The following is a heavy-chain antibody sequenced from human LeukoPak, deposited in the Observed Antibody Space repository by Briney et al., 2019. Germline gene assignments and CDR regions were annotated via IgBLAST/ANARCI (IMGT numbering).Heavy chain of an antibody. CDR2: IKDDGSEK. CDR1: GFTFSSHW. Sequence: GGSLRLSCAGSGFTFSSHWMNWVRQAPGKGLEWVASIKDDGSEKHYVDSVSGRFTISRDNAKNSLHLQMSSLRAEDTAVYYCARRGITISGVLVYHYSGLDVWGQGTTVTVSS. CDR3: ARRGITISGVLVYHYSGLDV. V-gene: IGHV3-7*01. J-gene: IGHJ6*02. D-gene: IGHD3-3*01.